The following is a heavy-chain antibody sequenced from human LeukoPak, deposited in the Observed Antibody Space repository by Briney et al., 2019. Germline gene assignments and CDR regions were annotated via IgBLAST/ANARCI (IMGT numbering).Heavy chain of an antibody. J-gene: IGHJ6*03. D-gene: IGHD3-9*01. CDR3: ARHGPQGRYFAWLFASYYYMDV. V-gene: IGHV4-59*08. CDR1: GESFSGYY. CDR2: IYSNGST. Sequence: SETLSVTCDVYGESFSGYYWSWIRQPPGKGLEWIGYIYSNGSTTYNPSLKSRVTISVDTSKNQFSLKLSSVTAADPAVYYCARHGPQGRYFAWLFASYYYMDVWGKGTTVTISS.